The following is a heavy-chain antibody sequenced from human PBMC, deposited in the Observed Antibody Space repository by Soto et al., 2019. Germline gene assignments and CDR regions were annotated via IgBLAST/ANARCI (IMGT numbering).Heavy chain of an antibody. D-gene: IGHD3-22*01. CDR3: AKRSRDRRDGSGYYSQFDY. J-gene: IGHJ4*02. CDR1: GFTFSSYA. CDR2: ISGSGAAT. Sequence: EVQLLESGGGLVQPGGSLRLSCAASGFTFSSYAMSWVRQAPGKGLEWVSAISGSGAATYYADSVKGRFTISRDNSKTTVYLQMNTLRAEDTAVYYCAKRSRDRRDGSGYYSQFDYWGQGTLVTVSS. V-gene: IGHV3-23*01.